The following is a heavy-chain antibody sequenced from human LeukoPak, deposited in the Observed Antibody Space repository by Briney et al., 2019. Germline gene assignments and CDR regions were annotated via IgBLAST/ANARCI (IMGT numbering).Heavy chain of an antibody. CDR2: ITDSGGDT. Sequence: PGGSLRLSCAASGFTFRSYAMSWVRQAPGKGLEWFSAITDSGGDTYHADSVKGRFTISRDNSKNTLYLQMNSLRVEDTALYYCAKGSSSSRPYYFDYWGQGTLVTVSS. CDR3: AKGSSSSRPYYFDY. D-gene: IGHD6-6*01. J-gene: IGHJ4*02. CDR1: GFTFRSYA. V-gene: IGHV3-23*01.